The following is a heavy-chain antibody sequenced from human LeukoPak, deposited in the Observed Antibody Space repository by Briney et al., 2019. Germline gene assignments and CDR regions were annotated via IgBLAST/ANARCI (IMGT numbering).Heavy chain of an antibody. CDR3: AKENIRQSIFGAVRWTQYYFDY. D-gene: IGHD3-3*01. CDR2: ISGSGGST. Sequence: GGSLRLSCAASGFTFSSYAMSWVRQAPGKGLEWVSAISGSGGSTYYADSVKGRFTISRDNSKNTLYLQMNSLRAEDTAVYYSAKENIRQSIFGAVRWTQYYFDYWGQGTLVTVSS. J-gene: IGHJ4*02. CDR1: GFTFSSYA. V-gene: IGHV3-23*01.